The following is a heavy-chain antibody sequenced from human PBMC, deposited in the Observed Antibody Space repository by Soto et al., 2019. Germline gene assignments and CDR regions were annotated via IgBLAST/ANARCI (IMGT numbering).Heavy chain of an antibody. Sequence: TSETLSLTCAVSGYSISSSNWWGWIRQPPGKGLEWIGYIYYSGTTYYNPSLKSRVTMSADTSKNQFSLKLTSVTAVDTAVYYCARREIQGPIDYWGQGTLVTVSS. CDR1: GYSISSSNW. D-gene: IGHD1-26*01. V-gene: IGHV4-28*01. CDR2: IYYSGTT. J-gene: IGHJ4*02. CDR3: ARREIQGPIDY.